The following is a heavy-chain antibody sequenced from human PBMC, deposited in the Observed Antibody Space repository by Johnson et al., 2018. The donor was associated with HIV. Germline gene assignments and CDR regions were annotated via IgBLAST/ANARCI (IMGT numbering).Heavy chain of an antibody. CDR1: GFTFSSYG. V-gene: IGHV3-30*18. J-gene: IGHJ3*02. CDR2: ISYDGSNK. D-gene: IGHD3/OR15-3a*01. Sequence: VQLVESGGGVVQPGRSLRLSCAASGFTFSSYGMHWVRQAPGKGLEWVAVISYDGSNKYYADSVKGLFTISRDNSKNTLYLQMNSLRAEDTAVYYCAKGFFGLEDAFGIVGQRTMVTVSS. CDR3: AKGFFGLEDAFGI.